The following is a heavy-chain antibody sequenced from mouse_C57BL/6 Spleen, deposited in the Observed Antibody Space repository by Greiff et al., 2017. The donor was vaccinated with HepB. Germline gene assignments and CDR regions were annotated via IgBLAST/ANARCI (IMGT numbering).Heavy chain of an antibody. CDR1: GYTFTDYY. V-gene: IGHV1-26*01. D-gene: IGHD3-3*01. J-gene: IGHJ2*01. CDR2: INPNNGGT. Sequence: VQLQQSGPELVKPGASVKISCKASGYTFTDYYMNWVKQSHGKSLEWIGDINPNNGGTSYNQKFKGKATLTVDNSSSTAYMELRSLTSEDSAVYYCARFPGRGGYYFDYWGQGTTLTVSS. CDR3: ARFPGRGGYYFDY.